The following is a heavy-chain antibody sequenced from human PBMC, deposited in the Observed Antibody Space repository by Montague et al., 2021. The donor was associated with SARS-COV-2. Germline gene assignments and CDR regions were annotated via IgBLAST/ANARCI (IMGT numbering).Heavy chain of an antibody. CDR1: GGSISSYY. Sequence: SETLSLTCTVSGGSISSYYWSWIRQPPGKGLEWIGYIYYSGSTNYNPSLKSRVTISVNTSKNQFSLKLSSVTAADTAVYYCAREGDYYDFWSGYYWAYWFDYWGQGTLVTVSS. J-gene: IGHJ4*02. CDR2: IYYSGST. V-gene: IGHV4-59*12. CDR3: AREGDYYDFWSGYYWAYWFDY. D-gene: IGHD3-3*01.